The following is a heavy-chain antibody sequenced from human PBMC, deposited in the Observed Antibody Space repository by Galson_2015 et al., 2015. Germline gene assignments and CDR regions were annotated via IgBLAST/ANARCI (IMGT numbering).Heavy chain of an antibody. D-gene: IGHD1-1*01. Sequence: SLRLSCAASGFTFSSYWMHWVRQAPGKGLVWVSRINSDGSSTSYADSVKGRFTISRDNSKNTLYLQMNSLRAEDTAVYYCARDRAIGNDFYYYYGMDVWGQGTTVTVSS. J-gene: IGHJ6*02. CDR2: INSDGSST. V-gene: IGHV3-74*01. CDR1: GFTFSSYW. CDR3: ARDRAIGNDFYYYYGMDV.